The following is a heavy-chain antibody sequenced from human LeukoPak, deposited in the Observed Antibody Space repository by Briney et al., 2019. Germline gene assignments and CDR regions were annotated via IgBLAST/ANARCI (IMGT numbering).Heavy chain of an antibody. J-gene: IGHJ4*02. D-gene: IGHD6-19*01. CDR3: ARSLGYSSGWYLKIRGDY. Sequence: ASVKVSCKASGYTFTSYGVSWVRRAPRHAVEWMGWISTYNGNTNYAQKLQGRVTMTTDTSTSTAYMELRSLRSDDTAVYYCARSLGYSSGWYLKIRGDYWGQATLVTASS. V-gene: IGHV1-18*04. CDR1: GYTFTSYG. CDR2: ISTYNGNT.